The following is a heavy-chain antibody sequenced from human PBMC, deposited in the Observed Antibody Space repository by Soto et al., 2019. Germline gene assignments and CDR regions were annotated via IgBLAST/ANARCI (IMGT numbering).Heavy chain of an antibody. CDR1: GYSFTSYW. CDR2: IYPGDSDT. Sequence: PGESLKISCKGSGYSFTSYWIGWVRQMPGKGLERMGIIYPGDSDTRYSPSFQGQVTISADKSISTAYLQWSSLKALDTAMYYCALLGFGELLYISYYYCGMDVWGQGTTVTVSS. D-gene: IGHD3-10*01. CDR3: ALLGFGELLYISYYYCGMDV. J-gene: IGHJ6*02. V-gene: IGHV5-51*01.